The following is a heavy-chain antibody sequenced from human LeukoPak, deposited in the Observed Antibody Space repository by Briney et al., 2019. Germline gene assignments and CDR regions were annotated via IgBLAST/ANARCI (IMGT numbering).Heavy chain of an antibody. J-gene: IGHJ4*02. D-gene: IGHD3-10*01. V-gene: IGHV4-59*11. Sequence: SETLSLTCTVSGDSISGHSWSWIRQPPGTGLEWIGYIYYSGSADYNPSPKSRDTISVDTSKNQFSLKLSSVTAADTAVYYCARTYHYGSGSYFFFDFWGQGTLVTVSS. CDR1: GDSISGHS. CDR3: ARTYHYGSGSYFFFDF. CDR2: IYYSGSA.